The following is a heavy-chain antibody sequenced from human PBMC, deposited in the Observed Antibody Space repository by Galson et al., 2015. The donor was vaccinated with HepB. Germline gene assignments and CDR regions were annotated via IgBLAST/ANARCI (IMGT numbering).Heavy chain of an antibody. D-gene: IGHD6-13*01. CDR1: GGTFRNYA. CDR3: ARDGGIAAAGTDGGMDV. Sequence: SVKVSCKASGGTFRNYAISWVRQAPGQGLEWMGGITPIFGTANYAQKFQGRVTITADESTSTAYMELSSLRSEDTAVYYCARDGGIAAAGTDGGMDVWGQGTTVTVSS. CDR2: ITPIFGTA. J-gene: IGHJ6*02. V-gene: IGHV1-69*13.